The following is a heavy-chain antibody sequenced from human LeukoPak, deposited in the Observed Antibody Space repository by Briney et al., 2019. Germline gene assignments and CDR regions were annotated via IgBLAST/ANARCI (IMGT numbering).Heavy chain of an antibody. Sequence: PSETLSLTCAVYGGSFSGYYWSWIRLPPGKGLEWIGEINHSGSTKSNPSLKSRVTISVDTSKNQFSLKLSSVTAADTAVYFCARGPYSYDSSGAFDIWGQGTMVTVSS. CDR1: GGSFSGYY. CDR2: INHSGST. CDR3: ARGPYSYDSSGAFDI. J-gene: IGHJ3*02. D-gene: IGHD3-22*01. V-gene: IGHV4-34*01.